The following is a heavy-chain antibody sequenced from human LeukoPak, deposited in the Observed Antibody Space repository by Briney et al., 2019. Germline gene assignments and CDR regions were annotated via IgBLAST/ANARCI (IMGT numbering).Heavy chain of an antibody. Sequence: GGSLRLSCAASGFTFTSYAMSWVRQAPGKGLEWVSAISGTGDSTYYADSVKGRFTISTDNSKNTLYLQMSSLRGEDTAVYYCAKGANWNFYMDVWGKGTTVTVSS. CDR2: ISGTGDST. CDR3: AKGANWNFYMDV. CDR1: GFTFTSYA. V-gene: IGHV3-23*01. J-gene: IGHJ6*03. D-gene: IGHD1-1*01.